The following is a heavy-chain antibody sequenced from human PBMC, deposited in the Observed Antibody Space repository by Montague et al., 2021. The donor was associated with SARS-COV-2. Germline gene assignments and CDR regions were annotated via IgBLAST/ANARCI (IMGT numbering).Heavy chain of an antibody. J-gene: IGHJ3*02. CDR2: IYYSRST. CDR1: GGSISSYY. CDR3: ARRRERWSDAFDI. D-gene: IGHD2-15*01. Sequence: SETLSLTCTVSGGSISSYYWSWIRQPPGKGLEWIGYIYYSRSTNYNPSLKSRVTISVDTSKNQFSLKVRSVTAADTAVYYCARRRERWSDAFDIWGQGTMATVPS. V-gene: IGHV4-59*08.